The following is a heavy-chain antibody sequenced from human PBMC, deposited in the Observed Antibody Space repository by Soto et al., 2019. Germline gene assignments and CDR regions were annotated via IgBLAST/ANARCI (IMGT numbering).Heavy chain of an antibody. D-gene: IGHD1-26*01. V-gene: IGHV1-69*04. Sequence: SVKVSCKASGYTFTSYGISWVRQAPGQGLEWMGRIIPILGIANYAQKFQGRVTITADKSTSTAYMELRSLRSDDTAVYYCATSYSGSYYYFDYWGQGSLVTVSS. CDR3: ATSYSGSYYYFDY. J-gene: IGHJ4*02. CDR2: IIPILGIA. CDR1: GYTFTSYG.